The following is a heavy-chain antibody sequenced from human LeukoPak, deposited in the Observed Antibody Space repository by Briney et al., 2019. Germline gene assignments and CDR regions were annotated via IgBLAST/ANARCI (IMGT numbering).Heavy chain of an antibody. V-gene: IGHV4-59*01. CDR2: VYHTGTS. D-gene: IGHD5-12*01. Sequence: SETLSLTCSVSGASINDYYWTWIRQPPGKGLEWIGYVYHTGTSGYHPSLKSRVAMSLDTSKNQVSLKLRSVTAADTAVYYCARDGLYSGYDFDYWGQGTLVTVSS. CDR3: ARDGLYSGYDFDY. CDR1: GASINDYY. J-gene: IGHJ4*02.